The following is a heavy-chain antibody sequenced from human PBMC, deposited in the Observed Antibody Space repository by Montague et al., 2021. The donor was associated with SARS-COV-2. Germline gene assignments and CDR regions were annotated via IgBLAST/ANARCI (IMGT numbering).Heavy chain of an antibody. CDR3: ARAQNICFIANCVNYFDL. CDR2: IFYTGSK. D-gene: IGHD2-15*01. V-gene: IGHV4-59*01. J-gene: IGHJ4*02. Sequence: SETLSLTCSVSGCSTSNYYWTWIRQSPGKGLQWIGYIFYTGSKKFNPSLKTRVSMSLDASKNHFSLRLSAVTAADTARYYCARAQNICFIANCVNYFDLWGLGALVTVSS. CDR1: GCSTSNYY.